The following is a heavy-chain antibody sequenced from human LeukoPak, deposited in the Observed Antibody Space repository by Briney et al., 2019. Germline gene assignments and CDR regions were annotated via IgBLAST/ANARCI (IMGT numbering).Heavy chain of an antibody. CDR1: GFTFSSYW. J-gene: IGHJ5*02. CDR2: IKQDGSEK. V-gene: IGHV3-7*01. Sequence: GGSLRLSCAASGFTFSSYWMSWVRQAPGKGLEWVANIKQDGSEKYYVDSVKGRFTISRDNAKNSLYLQMNSLRAEDTAVYYCTRDRGATAGRGGWFDPWGQGTVVTVSS. CDR3: TRDRGATAGRGGWFDP. D-gene: IGHD6-13*01.